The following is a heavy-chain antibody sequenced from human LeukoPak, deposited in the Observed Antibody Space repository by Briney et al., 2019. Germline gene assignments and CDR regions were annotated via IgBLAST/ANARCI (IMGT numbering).Heavy chain of an antibody. V-gene: IGHV3-48*01. CDR2: ISSSSSTI. J-gene: IGHJ4*02. D-gene: IGHD2-8*01. Sequence: PGGSLRLSCAASGFTFSSYSMNWVRQAPGKGLEWVSYISSSSSTIYYAESVKGRFTVSRDNAKNSLYLQMNSLRAEDTAVYYCARGKGVYCDYWGQGTLVTVSS. CDR1: GFTFSSYS. CDR3: ARGKGVYCDY.